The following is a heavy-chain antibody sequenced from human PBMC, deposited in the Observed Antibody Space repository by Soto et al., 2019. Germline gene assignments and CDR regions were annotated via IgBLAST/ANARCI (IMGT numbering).Heavy chain of an antibody. CDR1: GGTFSNYA. CDR3: ARADYNSDYLLLYVDY. Sequence: PSVKVSCKAPGGTFSNYALTWVRQAPGQGLEWMGWIILGSANYAQKFQDRLTITADGSTNISYMELTSLTSEDTARYYCARADYNSDYLLLYVDYWGQGTPVTVSS. J-gene: IGHJ4*02. D-gene: IGHD3-22*01. CDR2: IILGSA. V-gene: IGHV1-69*13.